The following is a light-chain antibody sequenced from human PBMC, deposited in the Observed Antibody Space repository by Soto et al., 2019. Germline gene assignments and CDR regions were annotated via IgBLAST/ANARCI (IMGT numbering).Light chain of an antibody. CDR2: DAY. J-gene: IGKJ4*01. CDR3: QQVNVYPST. CDR1: QGISSY. Sequence: IQLTQSPSSLSASVGDRVTITCRASQGISSYLGWYQQKPGKAPNLLIYDAYTLHSGVPSRFSGGGSGTDFTLTISRQQPEDVATYYCQQVNVYPSTFGGGTKVEIK. V-gene: IGKV1-9*01.